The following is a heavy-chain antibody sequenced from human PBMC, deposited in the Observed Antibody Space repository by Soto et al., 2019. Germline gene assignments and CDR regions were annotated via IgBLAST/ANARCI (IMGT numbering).Heavy chain of an antibody. Sequence: EVQLVESGGGLVQPGGSLKLSCAASGFTFSDSTMHWVRQASGKGLEWVGRIRNKADSYATVYAASVKGRFTISRDDSKNMAYLQMNSLKTEDXAVXYCSGPIRSVGPWGQGTLVTVSS. CDR2: IRNKADSYAT. CDR3: SGPIRSVGP. CDR1: GFTFSDST. J-gene: IGHJ5*02. V-gene: IGHV3-73*01.